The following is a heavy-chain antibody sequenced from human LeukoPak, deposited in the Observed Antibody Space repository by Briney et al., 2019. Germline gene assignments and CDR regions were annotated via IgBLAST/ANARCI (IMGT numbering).Heavy chain of an antibody. CDR3: ARGLRAHYYYYGMDV. V-gene: IGHV3-33*08. Sequence: GGSLRLSCAASGFTVSSYGMHWVRQAPGKGLEWVAVIWYDGSNKYYADSVKGRFTISRDNSKNTLYLQMNSLRAEDTAVYYCARGLRAHYYYYGMDVWGQGTTVTVSS. CDR2: IWYDGSNK. CDR1: GFTVSSYG. J-gene: IGHJ6*02.